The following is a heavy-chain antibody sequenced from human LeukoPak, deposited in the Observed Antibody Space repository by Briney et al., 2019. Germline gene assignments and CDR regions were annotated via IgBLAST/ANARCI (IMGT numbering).Heavy chain of an antibody. CDR1: GFTFSSYW. CDR2: INSDGSST. D-gene: IGHD3-9*01. J-gene: IGHJ4*02. V-gene: IGHV3-74*01. Sequence: PGGSLRLSCAASGFTFSSYWMHLVRQAPGKGLVWVSRINSDGSSTSYADSVKGRFTISRDNAKNTLYLQMNSLRAEDTAVYYCARSNYDILTGYYIDPFYFDYWGQGTLVTVSS. CDR3: ARSNYDILTGYYIDPFYFDY.